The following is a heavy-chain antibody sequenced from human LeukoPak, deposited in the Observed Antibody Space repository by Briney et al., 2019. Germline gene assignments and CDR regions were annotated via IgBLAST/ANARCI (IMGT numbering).Heavy chain of an antibody. D-gene: IGHD3-22*01. J-gene: IGHJ3*02. V-gene: IGHV3-66*04. CDR2: IYSGGST. CDR3: AIPSGYYYRVPFDI. Sequence: GGSLRLSCAASGFTVSSNYMSWVRQAPGKGLEWVSVIYSGGSTYYADSVKGRFTISRDNPKNTLYLQMNSLRAEDTAVYYCAIPSGYYYRVPFDIWGQGTMVTVSS. CDR1: GFTVSSNY.